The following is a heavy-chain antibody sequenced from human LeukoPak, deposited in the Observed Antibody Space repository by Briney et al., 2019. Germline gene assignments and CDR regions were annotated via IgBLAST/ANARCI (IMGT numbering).Heavy chain of an antibody. Sequence: PGGSLRLSCAASGFTFSSYGMHWVRQAPGRGLEWVAAISYDGNSQHYGAPVKGRFTISRDNSKNTVYLQINTLRTDDAAIYYCARHDYVWGSYRHGGVGYFDSWGQGTLVTVSS. CDR1: GFTFSSYG. V-gene: IGHV3-30*03. D-gene: IGHD3-16*02. CDR3: ARHDYVWGSYRHGGVGYFDS. CDR2: ISYDGNSQ. J-gene: IGHJ4*02.